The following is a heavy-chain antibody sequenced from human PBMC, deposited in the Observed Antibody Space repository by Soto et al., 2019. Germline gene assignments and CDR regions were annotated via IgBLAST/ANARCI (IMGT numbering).Heavy chain of an antibody. CDR2: ISASGGRT. J-gene: IGHJ3*01. CDR3: AKDPNGDYVGGVDV. CDR1: GFTFNIYA. V-gene: IGHV3-23*01. D-gene: IGHD4-17*01. Sequence: EVQLLESGGGLVQPGGSLRLSCVGSGFTFNIYAMSWVRQAPGKGLEFVSGISASGGRTYYADSVRGRFTISRDNSKTTVVRQMSRVRADDTAQYFCAKDPNGDYVGGVDVCGQGTLVTVS.